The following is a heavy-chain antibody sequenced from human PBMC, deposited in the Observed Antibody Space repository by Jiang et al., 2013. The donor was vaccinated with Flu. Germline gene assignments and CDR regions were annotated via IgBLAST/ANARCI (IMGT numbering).Heavy chain of an antibody. Sequence: VQLVESGAEVKKPGASVKVSCKASGYTFTGSYMHWVRQAPGQGLEWMGWINPNSGGTNYAQKFQGWVTMTRDTSISTAYMELSRLRSDDTAVYYCARAAAGSYYYYYGMDVWGPRDHGHRLL. V-gene: IGHV1-2*04. CDR2: INPNSGGT. D-gene: IGHD6-13*01. CDR3: ARAAAGSYYYYYGMDV. J-gene: IGHJ6*01. CDR1: GYTFTGSY.